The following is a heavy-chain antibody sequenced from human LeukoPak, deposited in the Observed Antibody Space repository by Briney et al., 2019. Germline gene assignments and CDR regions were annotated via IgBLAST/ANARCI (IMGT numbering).Heavy chain of an antibody. Sequence: GGSLRLSCAASGFTFSDYYMSWIRQAPGKGLEWVSYISSSGSTIYYADSVKGRFTNSRDNAKNSLYLQMNSLRAEDTAVYYCASDLSGSYSGWFDPWGQGTLVTVSS. D-gene: IGHD1-26*01. CDR3: ASDLSGSYSGWFDP. J-gene: IGHJ5*02. CDR1: GFTFSDYY. V-gene: IGHV3-11*04. CDR2: ISSSGSTI.